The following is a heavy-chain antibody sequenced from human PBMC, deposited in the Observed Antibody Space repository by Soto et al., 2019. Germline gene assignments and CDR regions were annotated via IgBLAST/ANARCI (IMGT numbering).Heavy chain of an antibody. Sequence: QVQLVQSVAEVKKPGSSVKVSCKASGGTFSSYAISWVRQAPGQGLEWMGGIIPIFGTANYAQKFQGRVTITADESTSTAYMELSSLRSEDTAVYYCARDRTGSSRRYYFDYWGQGTLVTVSS. D-gene: IGHD1-1*01. CDR2: IIPIFGTA. CDR3: ARDRTGSSRRYYFDY. V-gene: IGHV1-69*01. J-gene: IGHJ4*02. CDR1: GGTFSSYA.